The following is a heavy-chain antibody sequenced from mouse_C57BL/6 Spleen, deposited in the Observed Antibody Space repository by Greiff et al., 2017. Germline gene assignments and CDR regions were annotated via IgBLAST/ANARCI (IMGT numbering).Heavy chain of an antibody. CDR3: TSSGYEYVAWFAY. Sequence: QVQLQQSGAELVRPGASVTLSCKASGYTFTDYEMHWVKQTPVHGLEWIGAIDPETGGTAYNQKFKGKAILTADTSASTAYMELRSLTSEDSAVYYCTSSGYEYVAWFAYWGQGTLVTVSA. J-gene: IGHJ3*01. CDR2: IDPETGGT. CDR1: GYTFTDYE. D-gene: IGHD2-4*01. V-gene: IGHV1-15*01.